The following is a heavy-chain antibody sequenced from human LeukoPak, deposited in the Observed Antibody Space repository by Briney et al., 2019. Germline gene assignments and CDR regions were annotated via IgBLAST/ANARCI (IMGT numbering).Heavy chain of an antibody. Sequence: PGGSLRLSCAASGFTFSSYTMSWVRQAPGKGPEWVSAIGGGAFMTSYADSVKGRFTISRDNSKNTLYLQINTLRVEDTAVYYCASIGGWGTYPLDSWGQGTLVAVSS. CDR2: IGGGAFMT. J-gene: IGHJ4*02. V-gene: IGHV3-23*01. CDR3: ASIGGWGTYPLDS. CDR1: GFTFSSYT. D-gene: IGHD3-16*01.